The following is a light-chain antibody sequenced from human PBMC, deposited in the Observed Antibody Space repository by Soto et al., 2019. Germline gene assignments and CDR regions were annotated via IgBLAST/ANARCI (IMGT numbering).Light chain of an antibody. CDR3: QHRSDWPGTWT. CDR1: QGVTTN. CDR2: DAS. Sequence: EIVMTQSPATLSVSPVERATLSCMAGQGVTTNFAWYQQKSGQSPRLLIYDASSRATGIPDRFSGSGSGTDFTLTITSLEPEDFAVYYCQHRSDWPGTWTFGQGTKVDIK. V-gene: IGKV3D-11*01. J-gene: IGKJ1*01.